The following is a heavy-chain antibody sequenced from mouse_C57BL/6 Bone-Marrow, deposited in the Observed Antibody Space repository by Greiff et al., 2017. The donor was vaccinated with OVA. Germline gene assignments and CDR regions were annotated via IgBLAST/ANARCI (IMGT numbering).Heavy chain of an antibody. CDR1: GYTFTSYG. CDR2: IYPRSGNT. J-gene: IGHJ3*01. Sequence: VQLQQSGAELARPGASVKLSCKASGYTFTSYGISWVKQRTGQGLEWIGEIYPRSGNTYYNEKFKGKATLTADKSSSTAYMELRSLTSEDSAGDCYASSSGGAWFAYWGQGTLVTVAA. CDR3: ASSSGGAWFAY. D-gene: IGHD3-2*02. V-gene: IGHV1-81*01.